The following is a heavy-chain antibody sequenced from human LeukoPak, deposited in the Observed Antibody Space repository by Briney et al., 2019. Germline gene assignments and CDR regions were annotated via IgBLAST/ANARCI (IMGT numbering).Heavy chain of an antibody. CDR1: GFTFSSYE. J-gene: IGHJ4*02. V-gene: IGHV3-48*03. CDR2: ISSSGSTI. Sequence: VGSLRLSXAASGFTFSSYEMNWVRQAPGKGLEWVSYISSSGSTIYYADSVKGRFTISRDNAKNSLYLQMNSLTAEDTAVYYCARDPGTRIDYWGQGTLVTVSS. CDR3: ARDPGTRIDY.